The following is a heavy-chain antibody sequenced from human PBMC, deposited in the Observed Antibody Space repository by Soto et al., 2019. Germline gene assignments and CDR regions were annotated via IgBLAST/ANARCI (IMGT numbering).Heavy chain of an antibody. CDR3: AKNRQFRSYYESAGHYDN. V-gene: IGHV3-23*01. CDR2: ISGSGGVT. D-gene: IGHD3-10*01. Sequence: EVELLESGGGLVQPGGSLRLSCVASGFTFKNYDMRWIRQAPGKGLEWVSGISGSGGVTYYADSVKGRFTISRDNSKNPLNVQMSSLRAEDTAIYYCAKNRQFRSYYESAGHYDNWGQGTLVTVSP. J-gene: IGHJ4*02. CDR1: GFTFKNYD.